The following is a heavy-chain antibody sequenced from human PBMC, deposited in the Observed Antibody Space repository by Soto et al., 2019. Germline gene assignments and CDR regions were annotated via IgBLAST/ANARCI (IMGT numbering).Heavy chain of an antibody. CDR2: SRSKFNSYTT. J-gene: IGHJ4*02. V-gene: IGHV3-72*01. CDR1: GFSFSDHT. CDR3: AVDTVGTGSF. Sequence: EVQVVESGGGLVQPGESLRLSCAASGFSFSDHTMDWVRQAPGKGLEWVGRSRSKFNSYTTEYAASVKGRFTISRDESRNSVDLQMNGLKTEDTAVYYCAVDTVGTGSFWGQGTLVIVSS. D-gene: IGHD5-12*01.